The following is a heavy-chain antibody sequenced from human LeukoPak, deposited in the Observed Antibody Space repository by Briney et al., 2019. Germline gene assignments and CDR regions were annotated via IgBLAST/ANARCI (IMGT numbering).Heavy chain of an antibody. J-gene: IGHJ6*02. CDR1: GFTFSSYA. V-gene: IGHV3-23*01. Sequence: GGSLRLSCAASGFTFSSYAMSWVRQAPGKGLEWVSAISGSGGSTYYADSVKGRFTISRDNAKNSLYLQMNSLRGEDAALYYCAVLHYYAMDVWGQGTTVTVSS. D-gene: IGHD2-8*01. CDR3: AVLHYYAMDV. CDR2: ISGSGGST.